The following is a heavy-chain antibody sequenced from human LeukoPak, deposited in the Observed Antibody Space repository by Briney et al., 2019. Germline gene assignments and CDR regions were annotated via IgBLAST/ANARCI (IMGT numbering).Heavy chain of an antibody. CDR3: ARERDYGDYGTLGY. J-gene: IGHJ4*02. Sequence: ASVKVSCKASGYTFTSYDINWVRQAPGQGLEWMGWISAYNGNTNYAQKLQGRVTMTTDTSTSTAYMELRSLRSDDTAVYYCARERDYGDYGTLGYWGQGTLVTVSS. D-gene: IGHD4-17*01. CDR1: GYTFTSYD. CDR2: ISAYNGNT. V-gene: IGHV1-18*01.